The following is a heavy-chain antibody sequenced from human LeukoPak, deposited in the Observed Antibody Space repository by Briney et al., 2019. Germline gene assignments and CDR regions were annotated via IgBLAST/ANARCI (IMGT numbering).Heavy chain of an antibody. CDR3: TRDQMNY. CDR2: IFSNGDT. J-gene: IGHJ4*02. V-gene: IGHV3-53*01. D-gene: IGHD5-24*01. Sequence: GGSLRLSCTASEFTVSRNYMLWVRQAPGKGLEWVSLIFSNGDTHFADSVKGRFTISRDTSKNTVSLQMNSLRVEDTAMYYCTRDQMNYWGQGTLVTVSS. CDR1: EFTVSRNY.